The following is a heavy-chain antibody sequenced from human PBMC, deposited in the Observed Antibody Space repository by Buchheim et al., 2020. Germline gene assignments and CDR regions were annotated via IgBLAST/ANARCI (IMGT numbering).Heavy chain of an antibody. D-gene: IGHD5-24*01. CDR2: IWYDGSNK. Sequence: QVQLVESGGGVVQPGRSLRLSCAASGFTFSSYGMHWVRQAPGKGLEWVAVIWYDGSNKYYADSVKGRFTLSRDNSKKTLYLQMNSLRAEDTAVYYFARDWSLDGYKDYWGQGTL. V-gene: IGHV3-33*01. CDR1: GFTFSSYG. J-gene: IGHJ4*02. CDR3: ARDWSLDGYKDY.